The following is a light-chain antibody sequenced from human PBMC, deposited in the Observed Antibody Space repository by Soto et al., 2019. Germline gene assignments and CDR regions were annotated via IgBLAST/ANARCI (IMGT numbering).Light chain of an antibody. Sequence: SYELTQPPSVSVAPGKTARITCGGNNIGSKSVHWYQQKPGQAPVLVIYYDSHRPSGIPERFSGSNSGNTATLTISRVEAGDEADYYCQVWDSSSDRDVVFGGGTKLTVL. CDR3: QVWDSSSDRDVV. J-gene: IGLJ2*01. CDR2: YDS. V-gene: IGLV3-21*04. CDR1: NIGSKS.